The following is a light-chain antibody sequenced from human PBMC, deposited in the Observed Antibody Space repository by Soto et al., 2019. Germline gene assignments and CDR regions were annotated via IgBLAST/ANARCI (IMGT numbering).Light chain of an antibody. J-gene: IGLJ2*01. Sequence: QSTLSQPASVSWSPGQSITISCTGTSSDVGGYNYVSWYQQHPGKAPKLMIYEVSNRPSGVSNRFSGSKSGNTASLTISGLQAEEEADYYCSSYTSSSNVVFGGGTQLTXL. CDR2: EVS. V-gene: IGLV2-14*01. CDR1: SSDVGGYNY. CDR3: SSYTSSSNVV.